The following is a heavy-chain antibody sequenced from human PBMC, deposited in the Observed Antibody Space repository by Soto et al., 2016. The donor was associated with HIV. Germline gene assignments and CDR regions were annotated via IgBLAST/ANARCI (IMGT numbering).Heavy chain of an antibody. V-gene: IGHV4-38-2*01. Sequence: VQLQESGPGLAKPSETLSLTCAVSGYSISSGYYWGWIRQPPGKGLEWIGSIYHSGSTYYNPSLKSRVTISLDTSKNQFSLKLSSVTAADTAVYYCATQQDYYYDSSGYYQYYFDYWAREPWSTVSS. CDR1: GYSISSGYY. D-gene: IGHD3-22*01. CDR3: ATQQDYYYDSSGYYQYYFDY. CDR2: IYHSGST. J-gene: IGHJ4*02.